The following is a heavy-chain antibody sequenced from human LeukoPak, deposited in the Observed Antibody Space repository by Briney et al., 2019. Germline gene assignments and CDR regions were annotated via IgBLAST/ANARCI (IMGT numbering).Heavy chain of an antibody. CDR1: GGSISNYH. Sequence: TSETLSLTCTVSGGSISNYHWSWIRQPPGKGLEWIGYIYYSGSTNYNPSLKSRVTISVDTSKNQFSLKLNSVTAADTAVYYCARRAYGSGSFNRYYFDYWGQGTLVAVSS. D-gene: IGHD3-10*01. J-gene: IGHJ4*02. V-gene: IGHV4-59*08. CDR2: IYYSGST. CDR3: ARRAYGSGSFNRYYFDY.